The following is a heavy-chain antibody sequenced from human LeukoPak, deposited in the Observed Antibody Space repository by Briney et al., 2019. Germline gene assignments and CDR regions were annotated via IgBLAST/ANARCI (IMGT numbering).Heavy chain of an antibody. Sequence: GGSLRLSCAASGLTFSMPAMDWVRQAPGKGLEWVAFIQNDGNSKNYADSVKGRFTVSRDNSKNTLYLQMNSLRAEDTAVYYCAHGTMYQLDYWGQGTLVTVSS. V-gene: IGHV3-30*02. D-gene: IGHD2-2*01. CDR3: AHGTMYQLDY. J-gene: IGHJ4*02. CDR1: GLTFSMPA. CDR2: IQNDGNSK.